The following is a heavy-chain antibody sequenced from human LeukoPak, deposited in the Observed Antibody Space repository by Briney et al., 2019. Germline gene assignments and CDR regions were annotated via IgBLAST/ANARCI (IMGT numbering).Heavy chain of an antibody. CDR2: VTSSSSTI. J-gene: IGHJ4*02. Sequence: GGSLRLSCAASGFTFRSYSMNWVRQPPGKGLEWVSYVTSSSSTIYYADSVKGRFTISRDNAKNSLYLQMNSPRAEDTAVYYRARDGGRYYDSSGYSFDYWGQGILVTVSS. CDR3: ARDGGRYYDSSGYSFDY. V-gene: IGHV3-48*01. CDR1: GFTFRSYS. D-gene: IGHD3-22*01.